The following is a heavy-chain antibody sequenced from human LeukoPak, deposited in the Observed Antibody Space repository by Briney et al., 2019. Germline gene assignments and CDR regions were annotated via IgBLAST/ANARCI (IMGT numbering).Heavy chain of an antibody. D-gene: IGHD3-22*01. CDR1: GYXFKTYG. J-gene: IGHJ4*02. V-gene: IGHV1-18*01. CDR2: ISAYNGNT. Sequence: GASVKVSCKASGYXFKTYGISWVRQAPGQGLEWMGSISAYNGNTNYAQNLQGRVTMTTDTSTSTAYMELRSLRSDDTAVYYCAGPYYYDGYFDYWGQGTLVTVSS. CDR3: AGPYYYDGYFDY.